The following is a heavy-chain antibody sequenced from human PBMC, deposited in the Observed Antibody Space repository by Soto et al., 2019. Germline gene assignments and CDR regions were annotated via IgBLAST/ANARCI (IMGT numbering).Heavy chain of an antibody. CDR2: ISGSGGST. Sequence: GGSLRLSCAASGFTFSSYAMSWVRQAPGKGLEWVSAISGSGGSTYYADSVKGRFTIPRDNSKNTLYLQMNSLRAEDTAVYYCAKDDYRGYSGYVYFDYWGQGTLVTVSS. D-gene: IGHD5-12*01. CDR1: GFTFSSYA. J-gene: IGHJ4*02. V-gene: IGHV3-23*01. CDR3: AKDDYRGYSGYVYFDY.